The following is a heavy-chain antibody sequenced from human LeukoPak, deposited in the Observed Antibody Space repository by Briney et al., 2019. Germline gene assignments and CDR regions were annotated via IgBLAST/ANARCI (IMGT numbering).Heavy chain of an antibody. D-gene: IGHD2-21*01. CDR2: ISSRSSYM. V-gene: IGHV3-21*01. J-gene: IGHJ4*02. CDR1: GLTFSTYS. CDR3: AREAEHPDY. Sequence: VGSLRLSCAPSGLTFSTYSMNWGRPAPRKGLEWVSFISSRSSYMSYAHSVKGRFTISRDNSENALYLQMNSLRAEDTAVYYCAREAEHPDYWGQGTLVTVSS.